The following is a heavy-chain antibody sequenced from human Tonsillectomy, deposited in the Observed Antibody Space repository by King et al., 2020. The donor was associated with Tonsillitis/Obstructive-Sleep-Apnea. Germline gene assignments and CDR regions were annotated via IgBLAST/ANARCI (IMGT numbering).Heavy chain of an antibody. J-gene: IGHJ6*02. D-gene: IGHD2-8*01. CDR2: IYPGDSDT. CDR1: GYSFISYW. V-gene: IGHV5-51*03. Sequence: VQLVESGAEVKKPGESLKISCKGSGYSFISYWIGWVRQMPGKGLEWMGIIYPGDSDTRYSPSFQGQVTISADKSINTAYLQWSSLKASDTAMYYCARPNGGRRRGDYYYSMDVWGQGTTVTVSS. CDR3: ARPNGGRRRGDYYYSMDV.